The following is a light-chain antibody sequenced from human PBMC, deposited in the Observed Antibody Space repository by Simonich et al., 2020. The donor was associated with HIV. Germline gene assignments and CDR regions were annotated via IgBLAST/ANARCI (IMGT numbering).Light chain of an antibody. Sequence: DIVMTQSPDSLAVSLGERATINCKSNQSVLYSSNNKNYLAWYQQKPGQPPKLLIYWASTRESGVPGRFRGSGSGTDFTLTISSLQPDDFASYYCQQYNSYTWTFGQGTKVEIK. CDR2: WAS. J-gene: IGKJ1*01. CDR1: QSVLYSSNNKNY. CDR3: QQYNSYTWT. V-gene: IGKV4-1*01.